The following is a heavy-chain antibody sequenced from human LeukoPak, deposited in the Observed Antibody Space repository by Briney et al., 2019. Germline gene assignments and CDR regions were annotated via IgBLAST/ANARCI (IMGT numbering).Heavy chain of an antibody. J-gene: IGHJ4*02. V-gene: IGHV1-46*01. D-gene: IGHD4-11*01. CDR3: ARDLKSADSNYRSLDY. Sequence: GASVKVSCKASGYTFTSYYMHWVRQAPGQGLEWMGIINPSGGSTSYAQKFQGRVTMTRDTSTSTVYMELSSLRSEDTAVYYCARDLKSADSNYRSLDYWGQGTLVTVSS. CDR1: GYTFTSYY. CDR2: INPSGGST.